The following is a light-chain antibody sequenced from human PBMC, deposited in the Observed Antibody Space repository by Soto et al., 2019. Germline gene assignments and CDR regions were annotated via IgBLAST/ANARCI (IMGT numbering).Light chain of an antibody. Sequence: EVVMTQSPATLSVSPGERAILSCRASQSVSSNLAWYQQKPGQAPRILIYGGSTRATGFLPRFSGSGSGKEFTLTIISMESEDFVVFYCKQYNKWTTWTFGQGTKVEIK. V-gene: IGKV3-15*01. CDR2: GGS. J-gene: IGKJ1*01. CDR1: QSVSSN. CDR3: KQYNKWTTWT.